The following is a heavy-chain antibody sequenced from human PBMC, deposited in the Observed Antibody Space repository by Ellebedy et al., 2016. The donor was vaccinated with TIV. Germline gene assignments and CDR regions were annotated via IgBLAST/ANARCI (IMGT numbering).Heavy chain of an antibody. CDR2: ITGHGDST. J-gene: IGHJ4*02. CDR1: GIIFTNYA. V-gene: IGHV3-23*01. D-gene: IGHD2-15*01. Sequence: PGGSLRLSCATSGIIFTNYAMTWVRQAPGEGLEWVSCITGHGDSTYYADSVKGRFTTSRDNSRGTVYLQMNGLRAEDTAVYYCVKEWRTVVADCWGQGTLVTVSS. CDR3: VKEWRTVVADC.